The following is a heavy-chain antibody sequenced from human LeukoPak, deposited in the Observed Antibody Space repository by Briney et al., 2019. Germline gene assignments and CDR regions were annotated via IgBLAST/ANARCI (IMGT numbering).Heavy chain of an antibody. CDR1: GFTIGTAW. J-gene: IGHJ6*04. CDR3: IAHFPYFYGFDV. CDR2: IKSEGEGATT. V-gene: IGHV3-15*01. Sequence: AGGSLRLSCVRSGFTIGTAWMSWVRQAPGKGLEWLGHIKSEGEGATTDYAAPAKGRFAISRDDSKNMIYLQMSSLKIDDTAIYYCIAHFPYFYGFDVWGKGTTVTVSS. D-gene: IGHD3-3*02.